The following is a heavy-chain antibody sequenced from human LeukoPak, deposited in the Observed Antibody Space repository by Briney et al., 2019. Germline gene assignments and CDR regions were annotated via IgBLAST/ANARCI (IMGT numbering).Heavy chain of an antibody. CDR1: GGAISSGDYY. CDR3: ARWGTMVRGVRRAHFDY. CDR2: IYYSGST. Sequence: PSQTLSLTCTVSGGAISSGDYYWSWIRQPPGKGLEWIGYIYYSGSTYYNPSLKSRVTISVDTSKNQFSLKLSSVTAADTAVYYCARWGTMVRGVRRAHFDYWGQGTLVTVSS. D-gene: IGHD3-10*01. V-gene: IGHV4-30-4*01. J-gene: IGHJ4*02.